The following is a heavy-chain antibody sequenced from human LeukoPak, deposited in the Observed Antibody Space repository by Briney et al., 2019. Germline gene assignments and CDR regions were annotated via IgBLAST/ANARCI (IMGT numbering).Heavy chain of an antibody. D-gene: IGHD3-22*01. Sequence: SETLSLTCAVYGGSFSGYYWSWIRQPPGKGLEWIGEINHSGSTNYNPSLKSRVTISVDTSKNQFSLKLSSVTAAGTAVYYCARRGVVITGDFDYWGQGTLVTVSS. CDR2: INHSGST. V-gene: IGHV4-34*01. J-gene: IGHJ4*02. CDR1: GGSFSGYY. CDR3: ARRGVVITGDFDY.